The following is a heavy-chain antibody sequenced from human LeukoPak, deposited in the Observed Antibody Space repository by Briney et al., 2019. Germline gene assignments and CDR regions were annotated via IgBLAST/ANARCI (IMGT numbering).Heavy chain of an antibody. CDR3: AKEAGQDFGALDAFDV. CDR2: IGGSSSSL. Sequence: PGGSLRLSCVASGFTFSIYSMNWVRQAPGKGLEWVSSIGGSSSSLYYAESVKGRFTISRDNARNSLYLQMNSLRAEDTAVYYCAKEAGQDFGALDAFDVWGQGTMVTVSS. V-gene: IGHV3-21*01. CDR1: GFTFSIYS. J-gene: IGHJ3*01. D-gene: IGHD4-17*01.